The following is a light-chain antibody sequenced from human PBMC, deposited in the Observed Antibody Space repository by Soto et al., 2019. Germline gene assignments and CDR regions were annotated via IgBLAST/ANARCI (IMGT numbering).Light chain of an antibody. Sequence: DIQMTKSPSTLPASVGDRVTMTCRASQSISTWLAWYQQKPGRAPNLLIYDVSSLDSGVPSRFSGSGSGTEFTLTISNLQPDDFATYYCQQYNSYSRTFGQGTKVDIK. V-gene: IGKV1-5*01. J-gene: IGKJ1*01. CDR1: QSISTW. CDR3: QQYNSYSRT. CDR2: DVS.